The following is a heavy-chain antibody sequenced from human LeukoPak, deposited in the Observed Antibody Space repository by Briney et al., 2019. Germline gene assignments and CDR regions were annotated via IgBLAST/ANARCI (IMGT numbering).Heavy chain of an antibody. J-gene: IGHJ4*02. D-gene: IGHD4-17*01. Sequence: SETLSLTCTVYGGCISSYYWSWIRQPAGKGLEWIGRIYTSGSTNYNPSLKSRVTMSVDTSKNQFSLKLSSVTAADTAVYYCARMDYGDYQVWYFDYWGQETLVTVSS. V-gene: IGHV4-4*07. CDR3: ARMDYGDYQVWYFDY. CDR2: IYTSGST. CDR1: GGCISSYY.